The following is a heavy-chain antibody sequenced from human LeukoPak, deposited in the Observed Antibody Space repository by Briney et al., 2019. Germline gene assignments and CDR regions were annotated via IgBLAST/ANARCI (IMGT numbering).Heavy chain of an antibody. D-gene: IGHD2-2*01. J-gene: IGHJ6*03. CDR1: GYSISSGDY. V-gene: IGHV4-38-2*02. Sequence: SETLSLPCTVSGYSISSGDYWGWIRQPPGKGLEWIGSIYHSGSTYYNPSLKSRVSISVDTSKIQFSLRLSSVTAADTAVYYCATIVVDPGSVYYYMDVWGKGTTVTVSS. CDR3: ATIVVDPGSVYYYMDV. CDR2: IYHSGST.